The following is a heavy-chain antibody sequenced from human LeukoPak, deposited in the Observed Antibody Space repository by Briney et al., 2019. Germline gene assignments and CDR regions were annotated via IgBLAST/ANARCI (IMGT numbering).Heavy chain of an antibody. CDR2: ISYDGSNK. D-gene: IGHD6-19*01. CDR3: AKVGSSGWYSGEFDY. Sequence: GRSLRLSCAASGFTFSSYGMHWVRQAPGKGLEWVAVISYDGSNKYYADSVKGRFTISRDNSKNTLYLQMNSLRAEDTAVYYCAKVGSSGWYSGEFDYWGQGTLVTVSS. V-gene: IGHV3-30*18. CDR1: GFTFSSYG. J-gene: IGHJ4*02.